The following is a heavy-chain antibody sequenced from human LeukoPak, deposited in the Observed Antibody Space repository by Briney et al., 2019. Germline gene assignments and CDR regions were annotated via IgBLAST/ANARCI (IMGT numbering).Heavy chain of an antibody. CDR3: ARIEYGAFDI. V-gene: IGHV4-59*01. CDR2: IYYSGST. CDR1: GGSISSYY. J-gene: IGHJ3*02. D-gene: IGHD2/OR15-2a*01. Sequence: SETLSLTCTVSGGSISSYYWSWIRQPPGKGLEWIGYIYYSGSTNYNPSLKSRVTISVDTSKNQFSLKLSSVTAADTAVYYCARIEYGAFDIWGQGTMVTVSS.